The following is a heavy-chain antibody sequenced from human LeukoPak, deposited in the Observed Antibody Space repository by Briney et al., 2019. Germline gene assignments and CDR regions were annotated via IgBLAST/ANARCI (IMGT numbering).Heavy chain of an antibody. J-gene: IGHJ4*02. CDR3: ARAPNLYCSSTSCYFYYFDY. CDR1: GGSISSSSYY. Sequence: PSETLSLTCTVSGGSISSSSYYWGWIRQPPGKGLEWIGSIYYSGSTYYNPSLKSRVTISVDTSKNQFSLKLSSVTAADTAVYYCARAPNLYCSSTSCYFYYFDYWGQGTLVTVSS. D-gene: IGHD2-2*01. CDR2: IYYSGST. V-gene: IGHV4-39*01.